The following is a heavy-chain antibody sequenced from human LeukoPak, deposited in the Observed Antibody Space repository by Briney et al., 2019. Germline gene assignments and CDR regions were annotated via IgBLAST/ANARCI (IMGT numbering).Heavy chain of an antibody. V-gene: IGHV3-23*01. CDR2: ISDSGGST. Sequence: GGSLRLSCAASGFTFSNYAMSWVRQAPGKGPEWVSAISDSGGSTYYADSVKGRFSISRDNSKNALYLHMNSLRAEDTAVYYCAKEHTDWKGGNWFDPWGQGTLVTVSS. CDR3: AKEHTDWKGGNWFDP. J-gene: IGHJ5*02. CDR1: GFTFSNYA. D-gene: IGHD1-1*01.